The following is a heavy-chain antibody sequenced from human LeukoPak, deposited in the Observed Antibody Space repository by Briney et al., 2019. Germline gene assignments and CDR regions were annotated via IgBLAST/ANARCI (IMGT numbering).Heavy chain of an antibody. CDR1: GYTFTSYY. J-gene: IGHJ5*02. D-gene: IGHD6-13*01. Sequence: SVKVSCKASGYTFTSYYMHWVRQAPGQGLEWMGGIIPIFGTANYAQKFQGRVTITADESTSTAYMELSSLRSEDTAVYYCARERGSSSWHNWFDPWGQGTLVTVSS. CDR2: IIPIFGTA. CDR3: ARERGSSSWHNWFDP. V-gene: IGHV1-69*13.